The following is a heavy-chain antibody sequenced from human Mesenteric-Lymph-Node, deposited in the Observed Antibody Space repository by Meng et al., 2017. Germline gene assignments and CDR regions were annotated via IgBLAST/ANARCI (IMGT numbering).Heavy chain of an antibody. D-gene: IGHD3-3*01. V-gene: IGHV4-59*12. CDR2: IYYSGST. CDR3: ARGSAIFGVVIRSYFDY. CDR1: GGSISSYY. Sequence: QVQLQEWGPGLVKPSETLSLTCTVSGGSISSYYWSWIRQPPGKGLEWIGHIYYSGSTNYNPSLKSRVTISVDTSKNQFSLKLSSVTAADTAVYYCARGSAIFGVVIRSYFDYWGQGTLVTVSS. J-gene: IGHJ4*02.